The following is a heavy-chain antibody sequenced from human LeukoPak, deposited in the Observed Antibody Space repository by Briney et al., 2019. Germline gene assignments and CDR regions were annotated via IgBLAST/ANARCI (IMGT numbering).Heavy chain of an antibody. D-gene: IGHD5-12*01. CDR2: IYYSGST. J-gene: IGHJ4*02. V-gene: IGHV4-59*01. Sequence: SETLSLTCTVSGGSISSYYWSWIRQPPGKGLEWIGYIYYSGSTNYNPSLKSRVTISVDTSKNQFSLKLSSVTAADTAVYYCARVVNGYNYDYFDYWGQGTLVTVSS. CDR1: GGSISSYY. CDR3: ARVVNGYNYDYFDY.